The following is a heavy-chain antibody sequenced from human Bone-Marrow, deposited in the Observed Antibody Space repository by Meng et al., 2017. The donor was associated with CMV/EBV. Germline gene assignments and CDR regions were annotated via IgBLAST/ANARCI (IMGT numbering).Heavy chain of an antibody. V-gene: IGHV4-31*03. D-gene: IGHD5-18*01. J-gene: IGHJ6*02. Sequence: SETLSLTCTVSGGSISSGGYYWSWIRQHPGKGLEWIGYIYYSGSTYYNPSLKSRVTISVDTSKNQFSLKLSSVTAADTAVYYCARSYIYSYGYDWYYYYGMDVWGQGTTVTVSS. CDR3: ARSYIYSYGYDWYYYYGMDV. CDR1: GGSISSGGYY. CDR2: IYYSGST.